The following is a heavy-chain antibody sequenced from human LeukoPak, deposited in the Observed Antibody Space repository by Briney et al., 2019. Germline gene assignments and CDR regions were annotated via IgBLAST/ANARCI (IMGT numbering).Heavy chain of an antibody. Sequence: SETLSLICTVSGGSISSSSYYWGWIRQPPGQGLEWIGTIYYSGSTYYNPSLKSRVTISVDTSKNQFSLKLSSVTAADTAVYYCARYVLSVAGTSLWGQGTLVTVSS. CDR2: IYYSGST. D-gene: IGHD6-19*01. V-gene: IGHV4-39*01. J-gene: IGHJ4*02. CDR1: GGSISSSSYY. CDR3: ARYVLSVAGTSL.